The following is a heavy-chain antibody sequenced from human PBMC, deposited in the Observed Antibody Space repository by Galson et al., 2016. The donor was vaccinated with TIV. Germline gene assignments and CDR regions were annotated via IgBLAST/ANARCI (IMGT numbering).Heavy chain of an antibody. CDR2: IYYSGTT. D-gene: IGHD4-11*01. CDR3: ATAGYSNLSYHGMDV. CDR1: GGSISSYY. J-gene: IGHJ6*02. Sequence: SETLSLTCSVSGGSISSYYWSWIRQPPGKGLEWIGYIYYSGTTKYNPSLKSRVSISADTSKTQLSLRLSSVTAADTAVYYCATAGYSNLSYHGMDVWGQGTTVTVSS. V-gene: IGHV4-59*01.